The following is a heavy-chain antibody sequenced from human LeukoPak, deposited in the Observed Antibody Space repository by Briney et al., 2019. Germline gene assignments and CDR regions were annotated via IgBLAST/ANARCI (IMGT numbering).Heavy chain of an antibody. D-gene: IGHD6-13*01. CDR3: ATSGYSSSWYFG. V-gene: IGHV3-48*01. CDR1: GFTFSNYS. CDR2: ISRSSTTI. J-gene: IGHJ4*02. Sequence: GGSLRLSCAASGFTFSNYSMNWVRQAPGKGLEWVSYISRSSTTIYYADSVKGRFTISRDNAKNSLYLQMNSLRAEDTAVYYCATSGYSSSWYFGWGQGALFTVSS.